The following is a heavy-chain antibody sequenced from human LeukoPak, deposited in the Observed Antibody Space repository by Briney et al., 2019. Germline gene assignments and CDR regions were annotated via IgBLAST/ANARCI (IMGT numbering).Heavy chain of an antibody. V-gene: IGHV3-30*03. J-gene: IGHJ5*02. CDR2: ISYDGSNK. Sequence: GGSLRLSCAASGFTFSSYGMHWVRQAPGKGLEWVAVISYDGSNKYYADSVKGRFTISRDNSKNTLYLQMNSLRAEDTAVYYCARADVTAAGTDSWFGPWGQGTLVTVSS. D-gene: IGHD6-13*01. CDR3: ARADVTAAGTDSWFGP. CDR1: GFTFSSYG.